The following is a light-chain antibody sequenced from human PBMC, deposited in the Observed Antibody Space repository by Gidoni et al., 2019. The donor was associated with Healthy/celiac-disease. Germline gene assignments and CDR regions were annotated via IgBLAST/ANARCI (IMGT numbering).Light chain of an antibody. V-gene: IGKV3-11*01. CDR3: QQRSNWPIT. J-gene: IGKJ3*01. CDR2: DAS. Sequence: IVLTPSPSTLSSSPGERATLSCRASQSVSSYLAWYQQKPGQAPRLLIYDASNRATGIPARFSGSGSGTDFTLTISSLEPEDFAVYYCQQRSNWPITFGPGTKVDIK. CDR1: QSVSSY.